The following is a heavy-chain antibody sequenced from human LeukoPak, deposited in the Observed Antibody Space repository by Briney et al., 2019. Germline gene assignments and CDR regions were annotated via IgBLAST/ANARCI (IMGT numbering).Heavy chain of an antibody. J-gene: IGHJ3*02. CDR3: ASRSAHDAFDI. V-gene: IGHV4-34*01. CDR2: INHSGST. CDR1: GGSFSGYY. Sequence: SETLSLTCAVYGGSFSGYYWSWIRQPPGKGLEWIGEINHSGSTNYNPSLKSRVTISVDTSKNQFSLKLSSVTAADTAVYYCASRSAHDAFDIWGQGTMVTVSS.